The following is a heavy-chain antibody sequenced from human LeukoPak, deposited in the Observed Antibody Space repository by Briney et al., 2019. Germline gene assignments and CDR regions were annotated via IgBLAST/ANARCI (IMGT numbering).Heavy chain of an antibody. CDR2: IYYSGAT. D-gene: IGHD1-1*01. CDR1: GGSINGYY. V-gene: IGHV4-59*01. CDR3: ARDKVPGDY. Sequence: PETLSLTCTVSGGSINGYYWNWIRQPPGKGLEWIAYIYYSGATDYNPSLKSRVTTSVDASKNQFSLKLSSVTAADTAVYYCARDKVPGDYWGRGTLVTVSS. J-gene: IGHJ4*02.